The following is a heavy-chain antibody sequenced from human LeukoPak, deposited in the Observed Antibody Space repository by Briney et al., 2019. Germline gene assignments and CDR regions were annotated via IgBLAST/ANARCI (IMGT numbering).Heavy chain of an antibody. CDR2: INAGNGNT. CDR3: ARDGDYYGSGNFDY. D-gene: IGHD3-10*01. Sequence: ASVKVSCKASGYTFITYALYWVRQAPGQRLEWMGWINAGNGNTKYSEKFQGRVTITRDTSISTAYMELSSLRSEDTAVYYCARDGDYYGSGNFDYWGQGTLVTVSS. J-gene: IGHJ4*02. V-gene: IGHV1-3*01. CDR1: GYTFITYA.